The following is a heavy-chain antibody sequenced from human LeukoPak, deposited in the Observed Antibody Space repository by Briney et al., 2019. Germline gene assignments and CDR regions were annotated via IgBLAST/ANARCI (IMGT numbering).Heavy chain of an antibody. J-gene: IGHJ3*02. V-gene: IGHV4-59*01. D-gene: IGHD6-19*01. CDR3: ARTSDTSGSYSGGHI. CDR1: GGSINNYF. CDR2: VHYRGST. Sequence: SETLSLTCTVSGGSINNYFWSWIRQPPGKGLEWIGYVHYRGSTKYNPSLKSRVTISVDTSKNQFSLRLTSVTGADTAEYYCARTSDTSGSYSGGHIWGQGTLVTVSA.